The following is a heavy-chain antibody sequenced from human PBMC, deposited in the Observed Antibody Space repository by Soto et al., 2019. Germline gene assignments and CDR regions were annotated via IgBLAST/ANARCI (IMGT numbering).Heavy chain of an antibody. J-gene: IGHJ4*02. CDR1: GVSISSYY. D-gene: IGHD3-22*01. Sequence: SETLSLTCTVSGVSISSYYWNWIRQPPGKGLEWIGYIYYSGNTQYNPSLTSRVTISVDTSKNQFSLKLSSVTAADTAVYYCASFYDRSGYYSFGHWGQGTPVTVSS. CDR3: ASFYDRSGYYSFGH. CDR2: IYYSGNT. V-gene: IGHV4-59*01.